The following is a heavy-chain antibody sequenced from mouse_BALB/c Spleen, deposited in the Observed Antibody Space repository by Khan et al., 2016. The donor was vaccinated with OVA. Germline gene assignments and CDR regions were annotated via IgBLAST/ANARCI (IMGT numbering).Heavy chain of an antibody. J-gene: IGHJ4*01. D-gene: IGHD2-10*01. Sequence: LVESVPELKKPGETVKISCKASGHTFTNFGMNWVKQAPGKGLKWMGWINTYTGEPTYADDFNGRFAFSLEASASTAYLQINNLTNEDTATYFCARPPYFSYAMDNWGQGTSVTVSS. CDR2: INTYTGEP. CDR1: GHTFTNFG. CDR3: ARPPYFSYAMDN. V-gene: IGHV9-3-1*01.